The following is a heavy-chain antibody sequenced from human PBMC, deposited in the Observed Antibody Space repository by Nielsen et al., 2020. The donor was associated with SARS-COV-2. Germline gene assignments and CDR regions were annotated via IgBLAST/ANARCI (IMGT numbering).Heavy chain of an antibody. CDR1: GFTFSSYS. CDR3: ARGMVRGSVSGMDV. J-gene: IGHJ6*02. D-gene: IGHD3-10*01. V-gene: IGHV3-21*01. CDR2: ISSSSSSYI. Sequence: GGSLRLSCAASGFTFSSYSMNWVRQAPGKGLEWVSSISSSSSSYIYYADSVKGRFTISRDNAKNSLYLQMNSLRAEDTAVYYCARGMVRGSVSGMDVWGQGTTVTVSS.